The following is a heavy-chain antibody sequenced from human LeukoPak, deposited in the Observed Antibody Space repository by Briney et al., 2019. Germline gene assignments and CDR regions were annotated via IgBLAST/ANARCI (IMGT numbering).Heavy chain of an antibody. CDR2: INHHGNT. CDR1: GGSFGGYY. D-gene: IGHD2-2*01. V-gene: IGHV4-34*01. J-gene: IGHJ4*02. CDR3: ARGLYPVSTSFFDH. Sequence: SETLSLTCAVSGGSFGGYYWTWIRQPPGKGLEWIGEINHHGNTNYNPSLKGRVALSVDTSQNQFSLRLTSVTAADTAAYYCARGLYPVSTSFFDHWGQGAPVTVSS.